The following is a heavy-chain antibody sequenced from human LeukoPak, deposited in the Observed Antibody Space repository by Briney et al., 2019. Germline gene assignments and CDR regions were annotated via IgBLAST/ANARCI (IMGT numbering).Heavy chain of an antibody. J-gene: IGHJ4*02. V-gene: IGHV3-30*04. CDR3: ARGDAPSGYDPPGH. CDR2: ISYDGSNK. Sequence: GGSLRLSCAASGFTFSSYAMHWVRQAPGKGLEWVAVISYDGSNKYYADSVKGRFTISRDNSKNTLYLQMNSLRAEDTAVYYCARGDAPSGYDPPGHWGQGTLVTVSS. CDR1: GFTFSSYA. D-gene: IGHD5-12*01.